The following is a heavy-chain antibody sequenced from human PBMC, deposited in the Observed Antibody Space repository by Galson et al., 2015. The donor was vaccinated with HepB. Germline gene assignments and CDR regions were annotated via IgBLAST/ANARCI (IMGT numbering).Heavy chain of an antibody. J-gene: IGHJ2*01. CDR3: AREGRGAHPYWYFDL. CDR1: GFTFSSYG. V-gene: IGHV3-30*02. D-gene: IGHD3-10*01. Sequence: SLRLSCAASGFTFSSYGMHWVRQAPGKGLEWVAFIRYDGSNKYYADSVKGRFTISRDNSKNTLYLQMNSLRAEDTAVYYCAREGRGAHPYWYFDLWGRGTLVTVSS. CDR2: IRYDGSNK.